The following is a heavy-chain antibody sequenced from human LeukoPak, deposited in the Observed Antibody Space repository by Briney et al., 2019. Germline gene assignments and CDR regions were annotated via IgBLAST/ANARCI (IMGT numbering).Heavy chain of an antibody. CDR1: GFTFSSYA. J-gene: IGHJ3*02. CDR2: ISYDGSNK. V-gene: IGHV3-30-3*01. Sequence: PGRSLRLSCAASGFTFSSYAMHWVRQAPGKGLEWVAVISYDGSNKYYADSVKGRFTISRDNSKNTLYLQMNSLRAEDTAVYYCARGLGSSWYNDNAFDIWGQGTMVTVSS. D-gene: IGHD6-13*01. CDR3: ARGLGSSWYNDNAFDI.